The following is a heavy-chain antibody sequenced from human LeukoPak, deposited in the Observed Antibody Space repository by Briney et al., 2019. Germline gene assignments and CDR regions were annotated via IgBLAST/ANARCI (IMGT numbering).Heavy chain of an antibody. CDR1: GFIFNNYA. D-gene: IGHD6-19*01. Sequence: GGSLRLSCAGSGFIFNNYAMHWVRQPPGKGLEWASGISWNSGSIDYADSVKGRFTISRDNAKNSLYLQMNSLRVEDTAFYYCAKDNRRHYTSGPNPDSLHWGQGALVAVSS. CDR2: ISWNSGSI. V-gene: IGHV3-9*01. J-gene: IGHJ4*02. CDR3: AKDNRRHYTSGPNPDSLH.